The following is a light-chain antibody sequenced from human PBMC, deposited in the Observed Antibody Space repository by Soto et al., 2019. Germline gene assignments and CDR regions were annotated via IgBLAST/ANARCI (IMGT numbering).Light chain of an antibody. CDR2: SAS. Sequence: EIVLTQSPATLSLSPGQRSTLSCRASQNVANYLDWYQQKPGQAPRLLIHSASTRATGIPDRFSGNGSATEFTLTISSLKSPDIAIYYCYHFNNWHTWTFGQGTKVDIK. J-gene: IGKJ1*01. CDR1: QNVANY. V-gene: IGKV3-15*01. CDR3: YHFNNWHTWT.